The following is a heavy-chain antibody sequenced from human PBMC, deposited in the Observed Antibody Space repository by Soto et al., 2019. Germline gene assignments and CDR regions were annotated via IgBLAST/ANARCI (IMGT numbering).Heavy chain of an antibody. Sequence: LQLQESGPGLVKPSDTLSLTCTVSCDSITKSLYYWAWVRQTPGKGLEWIASIYYAGNAYYNPSLQSRVTISVDASKNQFSLELQSVTAADSAVYYCARVPYYGSGGDGPYFFDYWGQGTLVTVSS. D-gene: IGHD2-15*01. CDR3: ARVPYYGSGGDGPYFFDY. CDR2: IYYAGNA. V-gene: IGHV4-39*01. CDR1: CDSITKSLYY. J-gene: IGHJ4*02.